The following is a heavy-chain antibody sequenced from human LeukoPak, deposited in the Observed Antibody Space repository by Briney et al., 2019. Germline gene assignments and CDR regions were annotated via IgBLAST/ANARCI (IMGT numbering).Heavy chain of an antibody. Sequence: SVKVSCKASGGTFSSYAISWVRQAPGQGLEWMGEIIPIFGTANYAQKFQGRVTITTDESTSTAYMELSSLRSEDTAVYYCATMTTDWLDDYWGQGTLVTVSS. V-gene: IGHV1-69*05. CDR1: GGTFSSYA. D-gene: IGHD4-11*01. CDR3: ATMTTDWLDDY. J-gene: IGHJ4*02. CDR2: IIPIFGTA.